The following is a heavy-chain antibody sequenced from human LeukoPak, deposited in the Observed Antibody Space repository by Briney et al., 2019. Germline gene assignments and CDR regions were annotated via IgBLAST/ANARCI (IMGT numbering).Heavy chain of an antibody. Sequence: GSLRLSCAASGFTFSSYWMHWVRQAPGKGLVWVSRINSDGSSTSYADSVKGRFTISRDNAKNTLYLQMNSLRVEDTAVYYCVSSYCSGGSCYSASGSWGQGTLVTVSS. J-gene: IGHJ5*02. D-gene: IGHD2-15*01. CDR1: GFTFSSYW. CDR2: INSDGSST. V-gene: IGHV3-74*01. CDR3: VSSYCSGGSCYSASGS.